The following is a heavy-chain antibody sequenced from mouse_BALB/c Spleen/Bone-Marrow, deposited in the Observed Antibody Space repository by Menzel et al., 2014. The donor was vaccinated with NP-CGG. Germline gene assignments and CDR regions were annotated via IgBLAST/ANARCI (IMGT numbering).Heavy chain of an antibody. V-gene: IGHV1-82*01. CDR2: IYPGDGDT. Sequence: QVQLQQSGPELVKPGASVKISCKASGYAFSSSWMNWVKQRPGQGLEWIGRIYPGDGDTNYNGKFKGKATLTADKSSSTAYMQRNSLTSVDSAVYFCARFSTVYYFDYWGQGTTLTVSS. J-gene: IGHJ2*01. D-gene: IGHD4-1*02. CDR3: ARFSTVYYFDY. CDR1: GYAFSSSW.